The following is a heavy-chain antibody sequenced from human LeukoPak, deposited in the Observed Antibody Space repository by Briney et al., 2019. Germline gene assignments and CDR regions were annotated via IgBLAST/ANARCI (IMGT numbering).Heavy chain of an antibody. CDR1: GGSTNSHY. V-gene: IGHV4-4*09. J-gene: IGHJ4*02. CDR2: IHTSGST. Sequence: SETLSLTCSVSGGSTNSHYWSWIRQPPGKGLEWIGYIHTSGSTNYNPFLRSRVTLSIDTSKNQFSLKLNSVTAADTAVYYCATVESGWSDYWGQGTLVTVSS. CDR3: ATVESGWSDY. D-gene: IGHD6-19*01.